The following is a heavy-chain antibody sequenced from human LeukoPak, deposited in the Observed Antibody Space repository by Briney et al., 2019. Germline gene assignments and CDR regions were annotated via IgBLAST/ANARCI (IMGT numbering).Heavy chain of an antibody. Sequence: GGSLRLSCAASGFTFSSYGMHWVRQAPGKGLEWVAVISYDGSNKYYADSVKGRFTISRDNSKNTLYLQMNSLRAEDTAMYYCVKDSGRYRFEYWGQGILVTVSS. D-gene: IGHD6-25*01. CDR1: GFTFSSYG. CDR2: ISYDGSNK. J-gene: IGHJ4*02. V-gene: IGHV3-30*18. CDR3: VKDSGRYRFEY.